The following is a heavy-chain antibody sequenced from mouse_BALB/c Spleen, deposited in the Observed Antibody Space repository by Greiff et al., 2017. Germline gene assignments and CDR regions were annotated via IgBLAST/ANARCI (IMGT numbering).Heavy chain of an antibody. CDR3: ARYDLSYWYFDV. CDR1: GYSITSDYA. D-gene: IGHD2-3*01. V-gene: IGHV3-2*02. CDR2: ISYSGST. J-gene: IGHJ1*01. Sequence: VQLKQSGPGLVKPSQSLSLTCTVTGYSITSDYAWNWIRQFPGNKLEWMGYISYSGSTSYNPSLKSRISITRDTSKNQFFLQLNSVTTEDTATYYCARYDLSYWYFDVGGAGTTVTVSS.